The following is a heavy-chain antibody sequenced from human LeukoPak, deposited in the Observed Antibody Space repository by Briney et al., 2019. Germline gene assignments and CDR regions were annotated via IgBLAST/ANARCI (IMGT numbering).Heavy chain of an antibody. CDR3: ARGFRYTGSLPRDY. D-gene: IGHD3-16*02. J-gene: IGHJ4*02. CDR1: GFSFSSLS. CDR2: IGRSSRYL. V-gene: IGHV3-21*04. Sequence: GGSLSLLCAASGFSFSSLSMKWVRQARGGGREWVSSIGRSSRYLYYAHSGKGRCSISTDNAKNSLYLQMNSLRDEDTALYYCARGFRYTGSLPRDYWGQGTLVTAS.